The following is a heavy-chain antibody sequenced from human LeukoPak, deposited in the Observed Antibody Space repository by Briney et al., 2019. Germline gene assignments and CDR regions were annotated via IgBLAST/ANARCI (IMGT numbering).Heavy chain of an antibody. D-gene: IGHD6-13*01. Sequence: GGSLRLSCAASGFTFSSYWMSWVRQPPWKGLEWVANIKQDGSEKYYVDSVKGRFTISRDNAKNSLYLQMNSLRAEDTAVYYCARGAGSSSWYTPETWYFDLWGRGTLVTVSS. V-gene: IGHV3-7*01. CDR1: GFTFSSYW. CDR3: ARGAGSSSWYTPETWYFDL. CDR2: IKQDGSEK. J-gene: IGHJ2*01.